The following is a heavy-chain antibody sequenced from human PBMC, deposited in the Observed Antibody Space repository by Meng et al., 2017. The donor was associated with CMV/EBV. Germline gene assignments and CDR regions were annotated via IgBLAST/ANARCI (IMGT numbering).Heavy chain of an antibody. CDR1: GGTFSCYA. J-gene: IGHJ6*02. V-gene: IGHV1-69*10. D-gene: IGHD2-2*01. Sequence: SVKVSCKASGGTFSCYAISWVRQAPGQGLEWMGGIIPILGIANYAQKFQGRVTITADKSTRTAYMELSGLRSEDTAVYYCALGGMVPAAEYGMDVWGQGTTVTVSS. CDR2: IIPILGIA. CDR3: ALGGMVPAAEYGMDV.